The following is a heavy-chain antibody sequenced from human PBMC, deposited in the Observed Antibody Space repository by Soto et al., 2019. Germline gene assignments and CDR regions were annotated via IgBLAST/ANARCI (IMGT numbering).Heavy chain of an antibody. J-gene: IGHJ6*02. V-gene: IGHV5-51*01. CDR2: IYPGDSDT. CDR3: ARHLGYCSSTSCYRTVYGMDV. D-gene: IGHD2-2*02. Sequence: GESLKISCKGSGYSFTSYWIGWVRQMPGKGLEWMGIIYPGDSDTRYSPSFQGQVTISADKSISTAYLQWSSLKASDTAMYYCARHLGYCSSTSCYRTVYGMDVWGQGTTVTVS. CDR1: GYSFTSYW.